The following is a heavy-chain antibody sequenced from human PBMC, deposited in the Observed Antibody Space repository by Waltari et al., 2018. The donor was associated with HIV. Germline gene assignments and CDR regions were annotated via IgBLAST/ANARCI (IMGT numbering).Heavy chain of an antibody. Sequence: QVQLQESGPGLVKPSETLSLTCSVSGGSVTSGSYYWSWIRQPPGKGLEWIGYFYYSGSTNYSPSLKRRVTISLDTSKNNFSLRLSSVTAADTAVYYCARERGGKYNYYYYGMDVWGQGTTVTVSS. CDR1: GGSVTSGSYY. D-gene: IGHD1-20*01. CDR2: FYYSGST. CDR3: ARERGGKYNYYYYGMDV. J-gene: IGHJ6*02. V-gene: IGHV4-61*03.